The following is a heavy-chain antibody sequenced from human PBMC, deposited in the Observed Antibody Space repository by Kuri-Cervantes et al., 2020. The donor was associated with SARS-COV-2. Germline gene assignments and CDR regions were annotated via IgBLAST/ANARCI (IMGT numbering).Heavy chain of an antibody. J-gene: IGHJ6*03. D-gene: IGHD6-6*01. CDR2: ISYDGSNK. CDR3: AKDQFREQLDPMDV. CDR1: GFTFSSYA. Sequence: GGSLRLSCAASGFTFSSYAMHWVRQAPGKGLEWVAVISYDGSNKYYADSVKGRFTISRDNSKNTLYLQMNSLRAEDTAVYYCAKDQFREQLDPMDVWGKGTTVTVSS. V-gene: IGHV3-30-3*01.